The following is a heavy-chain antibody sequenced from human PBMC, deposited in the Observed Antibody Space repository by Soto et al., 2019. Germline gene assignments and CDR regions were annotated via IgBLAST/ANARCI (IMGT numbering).Heavy chain of an antibody. Sequence: GGSLRLSCAASGFTFSSYAMSWVRQAPGKGLEWVSAISGSGGSTYYADSVKGRFTISRDNSKNTLYLQMNSLRAEDTAVYYCGKVFFLGYCTKGVCPMDVGGKGTRVTVPS. J-gene: IGHJ6*03. CDR3: GKVFFLGYCTKGVCPMDV. V-gene: IGHV3-23*01. D-gene: IGHD2-8*01. CDR1: GFTFSSYA. CDR2: ISGSGGST.